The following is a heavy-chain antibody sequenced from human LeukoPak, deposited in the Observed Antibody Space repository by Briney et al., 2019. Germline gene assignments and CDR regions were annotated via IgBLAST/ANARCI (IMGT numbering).Heavy chain of an antibody. Sequence: GGSLRLSCAASESTFSKFWMHWVRQAPGKGLVWVSGINRDGSTTTYADSVRGRFTVSRDNAKNTLYLQMNSLRAEDTAVYYCARGNYYGMDVWGQGTTVTVSS. CDR3: ARGNYYGMDV. CDR2: INRDGSTT. D-gene: IGHD2/OR15-2a*01. V-gene: IGHV3-74*03. CDR1: ESTFSKFW. J-gene: IGHJ6*02.